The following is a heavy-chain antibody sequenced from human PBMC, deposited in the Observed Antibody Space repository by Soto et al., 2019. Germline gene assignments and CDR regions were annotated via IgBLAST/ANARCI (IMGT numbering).Heavy chain of an antibody. CDR2: IYYSGST. CDR1: GGSISSSSYY. V-gene: IGHV4-39*01. Sequence: QLQLQESGPGLVKPSETLSLTCTVSGGSISSSSYYWGWIRQPPGKGLEWIGSIYYSGSTYYNPSLKSRVTISVDTSKNQFXXXXXXXXXXXXXXXXXXXXXXXAAAIYYFDYWGQGTLVTVSS. D-gene: IGHD6-13*01. J-gene: IGHJ4*02. CDR3: XXXXXXAAAIYYFDY.